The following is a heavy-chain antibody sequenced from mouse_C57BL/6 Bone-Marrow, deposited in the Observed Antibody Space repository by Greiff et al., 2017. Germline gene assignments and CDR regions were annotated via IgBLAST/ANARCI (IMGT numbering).Heavy chain of an antibody. D-gene: IGHD1-2*01. V-gene: IGHV1-81*01. CDR2: IYPRSGNT. Sequence: QIQLQHSGAELARPGASVKLSCKASGYTFTSYGISWVKQRTGQGLEWIGEIYPRSGNTYYNEKFKGKATLTADKSSSTAYMELRSLTSEDSAVYFCAKGGYYGPFAYWGQGTLVTVSA. J-gene: IGHJ3*01. CDR3: AKGGYYGPFAY. CDR1: GYTFTSYG.